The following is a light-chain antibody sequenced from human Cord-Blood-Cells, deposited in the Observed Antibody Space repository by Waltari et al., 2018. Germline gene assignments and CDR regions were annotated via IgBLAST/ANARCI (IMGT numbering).Light chain of an antibody. CDR2: DVS. V-gene: IGLV2-14*01. J-gene: IGLJ1*01. Sequence: QSALTQPASVSGSPGQSITLSCTGTSSDVGVYNYVSWYQQNPGKAPKLMIYDVSNRPSGVSNRFSGSKSGNTASLTISGLQAEDEADYYCSSYTSSSTPYVFGTGTKVTVL. CDR3: SSYTSSSTPYV. CDR1: SSDVGVYNY.